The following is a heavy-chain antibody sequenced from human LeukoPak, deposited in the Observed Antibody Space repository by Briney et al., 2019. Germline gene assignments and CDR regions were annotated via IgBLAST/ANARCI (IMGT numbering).Heavy chain of an antibody. D-gene: IGHD3/OR15-3a*01. Sequence: SETLSLTCTASGGSITSYHWTWIRQPPGKGLEWIGYMHYSGFTSYMPSLKSRVTISVDTSKNQLSLKLNSVTAADTAVYFCARDAGTGWYFDLWGRGTLVTVSS. CDR2: MHYSGFT. CDR1: GGSITSYH. CDR3: ARDAGTGWYFDL. J-gene: IGHJ2*01. V-gene: IGHV4-59*01.